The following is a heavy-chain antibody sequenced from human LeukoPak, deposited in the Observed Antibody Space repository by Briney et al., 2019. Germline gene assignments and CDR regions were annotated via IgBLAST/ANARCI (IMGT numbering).Heavy chain of an antibody. CDR2: ISYDGSNK. D-gene: IGHD3-10*01. V-gene: IGHV3-30-3*01. CDR3: ARDPTGSYNFDY. Sequence: GGSLRLSCAASGFTFSSNAMHWVRQAPGKGLEWVAVISYDGSNKYYADSVKGRFTISRDNSKNTLSLQMNSLRAEDTAVYYCARDPTGSYNFDYWGQGTLVTVSS. J-gene: IGHJ4*02. CDR1: GFTFSSNA.